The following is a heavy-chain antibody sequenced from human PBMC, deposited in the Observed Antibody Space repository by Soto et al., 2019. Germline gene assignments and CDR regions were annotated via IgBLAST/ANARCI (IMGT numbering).Heavy chain of an antibody. Sequence: PSETLSLTCSVSGVSINDYYWSWIRQPAGKGLEWIGRIFTNENTKYNPSLKSRVKMSIDTSKNHFSLKLASVTAADTAVYYCARVPTAQWGPYYWFDPWGQGTPVTVSS. D-gene: IGHD7-27*01. J-gene: IGHJ5*02. CDR2: IFTNENT. CDR3: ARVPTAQWGPYYWFDP. CDR1: GVSINDYY. V-gene: IGHV4-4*07.